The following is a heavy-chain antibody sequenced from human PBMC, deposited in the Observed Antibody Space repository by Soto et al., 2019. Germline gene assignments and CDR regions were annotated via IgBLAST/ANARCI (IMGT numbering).Heavy chain of an antibody. Sequence: SETRSLTCTVSGGSISSYSWTWIRQPPGTGLEWIGEINHSGSTNYNPSLKSRVTISVDTSKNQFSLKLTSVTAADTAVYYCARDKITGLFDYWGQGTLVTVSS. CDR1: GGSISSYS. CDR3: ARDKITGLFDY. J-gene: IGHJ4*02. D-gene: IGHD2-8*02. CDR2: INHSGST. V-gene: IGHV4-34*01.